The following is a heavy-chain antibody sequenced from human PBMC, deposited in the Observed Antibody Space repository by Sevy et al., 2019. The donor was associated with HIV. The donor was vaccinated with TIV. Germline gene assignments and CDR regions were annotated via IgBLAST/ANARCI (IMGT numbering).Heavy chain of an antibody. CDR3: ARHAFKHGYRPSYFDS. CDR1: GGSISAKNYF. J-gene: IGHJ4*01. D-gene: IGHD5-18*01. V-gene: IGHV4-39*01. Sequence: SETLSLTCTVSGGSISAKNYFWGWIRQPPGKGLEWIGSIYHTGSTYHSPSLQSRVGISVDTSKKLFSVKLSSVTAADTAVYFCARHAFKHGYRPSYFDSWSHGTLVTSPQ. CDR2: IYHTGST.